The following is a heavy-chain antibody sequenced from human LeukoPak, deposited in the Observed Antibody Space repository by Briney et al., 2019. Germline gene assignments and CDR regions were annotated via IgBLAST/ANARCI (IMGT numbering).Heavy chain of an antibody. V-gene: IGHV5-51*01. Sequence: GESLKISYKGSGYSFTSYWIGWVRQMPGKGLEWMGIIYPGDSDTRYSPSFQGQVTISADKSISTAYLQWSSLKASDTAMYYCARRAAAGYDAFDIWGQGTMVTVSS. CDR1: GYSFTSYW. D-gene: IGHD6-13*01. CDR2: IYPGDSDT. CDR3: ARRAAAGYDAFDI. J-gene: IGHJ3*02.